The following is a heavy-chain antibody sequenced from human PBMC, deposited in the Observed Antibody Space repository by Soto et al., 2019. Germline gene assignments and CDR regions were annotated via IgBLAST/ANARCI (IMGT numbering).Heavy chain of an antibody. CDR1: GYTFTSYA. CDR2: INAGNGNT. D-gene: IGHD5-12*01. CDR3: ARAQNLEMATP. V-gene: IGHV1-3*01. J-gene: IGHJ4*02. Sequence: ASVKVSCKASGYTFTSYAMLWVRQAPGQRLEWMGWINAGNGNTKYSQKFQGRVAITRDTSASTAYMELSSLRSEDTAVYYCARAQNLEMATPWGQGTLVTVSS.